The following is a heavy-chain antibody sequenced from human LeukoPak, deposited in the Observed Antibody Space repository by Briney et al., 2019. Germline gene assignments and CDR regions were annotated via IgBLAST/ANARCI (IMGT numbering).Heavy chain of an antibody. CDR1: GFTFSSYS. CDR2: IKQDGSEK. CDR3: TREKEGYCSRTSCYLDYYYYYMDV. Sequence: GGSLRLSCAASGFTFSSYSMLWVRQAPGKGLEWVANIKQDGSEKYYVDSVKGRFTISRDNAKNSLYLQMNSLRAEDTAVYYCTREKEGYCSRTSCYLDYYYYYMDVWGKGTTVTISS. V-gene: IGHV3-7*01. J-gene: IGHJ6*03. D-gene: IGHD2-2*01.